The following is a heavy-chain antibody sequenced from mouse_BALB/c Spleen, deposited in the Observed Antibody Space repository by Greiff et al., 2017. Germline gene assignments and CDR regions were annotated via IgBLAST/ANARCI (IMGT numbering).Heavy chain of an antibody. V-gene: IGHV1-39*01. Sequence: VQLQQTGPELVKPGASVKISCKASGYSFTDYIMLWVKQSHGKSLEWIGNINPYYGSTSYNLKFKGKATLTVDKSSSTAYMQLNSLTSEDSAVYYCARMDDYDLYYAMDYWGQGTSVTVSS. D-gene: IGHD2-4*01. CDR3: ARMDDYDLYYAMDY. CDR1: GYSFTDYI. CDR2: INPYYGST. J-gene: IGHJ4*01.